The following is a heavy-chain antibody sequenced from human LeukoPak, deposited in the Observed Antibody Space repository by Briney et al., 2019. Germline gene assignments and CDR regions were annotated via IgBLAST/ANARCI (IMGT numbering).Heavy chain of an antibody. J-gene: IGHJ4*02. Sequence: PGGSLRLSCAASGFTVSSNYMSWVRQAPGKGLEWVSVIYSGGSTYYAGSVKGGFTISRANSKTTLYLQMNSLRAEDTAVYYCARDLSHDSSGYSDYWGQGTLVTVSS. CDR1: GFTVSSNY. D-gene: IGHD3-22*01. CDR2: IYSGGST. V-gene: IGHV3-53*01. CDR3: ARDLSHDSSGYSDY.